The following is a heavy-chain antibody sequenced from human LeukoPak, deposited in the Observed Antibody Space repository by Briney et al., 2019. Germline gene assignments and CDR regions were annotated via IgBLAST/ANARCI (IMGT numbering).Heavy chain of an antibody. Sequence: GGSLRLSCAASGFTFSNYGMHWVRRAPGKGLEWEAFIRFDGSNEYYADSVKGRFTISRDNSKNTLYLQMNSLSAEDTALYYCAKVPTYLNILTGFPFDIWGQGTMVTVSS. CDR2: IRFDGSNE. J-gene: IGHJ3*02. V-gene: IGHV3-30*02. D-gene: IGHD3-9*01. CDR1: GFTFSNYG. CDR3: AKVPTYLNILTGFPFDI.